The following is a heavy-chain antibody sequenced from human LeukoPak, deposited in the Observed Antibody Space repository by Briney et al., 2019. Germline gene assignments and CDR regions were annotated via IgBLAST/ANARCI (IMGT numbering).Heavy chain of an antibody. Sequence: GGSLRLSCAASGFTFSSYAMSWVRQAPGKGLEWVSVISGGGDSTDYADSVKGRFSISRDNSKNTLYLQMNSLRAEDTAVYYCAKSPISMIVVAKGWYFDLWGRGTLVTVSS. CDR2: ISGGGDST. CDR3: AKSPISMIVVAKGWYFDL. J-gene: IGHJ2*01. CDR1: GFTFSSYA. D-gene: IGHD3-22*01. V-gene: IGHV3-23*01.